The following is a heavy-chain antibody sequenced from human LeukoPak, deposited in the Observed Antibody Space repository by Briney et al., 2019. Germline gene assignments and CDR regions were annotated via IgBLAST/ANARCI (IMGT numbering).Heavy chain of an antibody. CDR2: IYSGGST. J-gene: IGHJ4*02. CDR1: GFTFNNYG. V-gene: IGHV3-66*04. D-gene: IGHD2/OR15-2a*01. CDR3: ESHANTFNLALDY. Sequence: GGSLRLSCAASGFTFNNYGMHWVRHAPRKGLEWVSVIYSGGSTYYADSAKGRLTISRDTSKNTLYLQIDNLRDEDTAVYFCESHANTFNLALDYWGQGTLVTVSS.